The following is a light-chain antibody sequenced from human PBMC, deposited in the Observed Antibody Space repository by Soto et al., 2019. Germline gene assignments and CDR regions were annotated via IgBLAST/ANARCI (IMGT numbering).Light chain of an antibody. CDR2: WAS. Sequence: DIVMTQSPDSLAVSLGERATINCKSSQSVLYSSNNKNYLAWYQLKPGQPPKLLIYWASTRESGVPDRFSGSGSGTDFTLTISSLQAEDVAVYYCQQYYCTPPVTFGQGTRLEIK. CDR1: QSVLYSSNNKNY. V-gene: IGKV4-1*01. CDR3: QQYYCTPPVT. J-gene: IGKJ5*01.